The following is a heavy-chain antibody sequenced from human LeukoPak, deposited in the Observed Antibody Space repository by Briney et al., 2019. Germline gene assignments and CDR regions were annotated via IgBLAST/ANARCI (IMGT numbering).Heavy chain of an antibody. J-gene: IGHJ4*02. CDR1: GFTFSDYF. Sequence: GGSLRLSCAASGFTFSDYFMGWIRQAPGKGLEWVSYISSSGSTIYYADSVKGRFTISRDNAKNSLYLQMNSLRADDTAVYYCARDRGYYGSGSYYNDDYWGQGTLVTVSS. V-gene: IGHV3-11*04. CDR2: ISSSGSTI. CDR3: ARDRGYYGSGSYYNDDY. D-gene: IGHD3-10*01.